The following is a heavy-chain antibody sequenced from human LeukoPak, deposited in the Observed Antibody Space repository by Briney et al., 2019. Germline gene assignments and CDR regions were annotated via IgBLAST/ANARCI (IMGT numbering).Heavy chain of an antibody. Sequence: SETLSLTCTVSGGSISGYFWSWIRQPPGKGLEWIGYIYSSGSSNYNPSLKSRVTLSVDTSKNQFSLKLRSVTAADTAVYYCATVAVIRGVTYFDYWGQGTLVTVSS. J-gene: IGHJ4*02. CDR2: IYSSGSS. V-gene: IGHV4-59*01. D-gene: IGHD3-10*01. CDR3: ATVAVIRGVTYFDY. CDR1: GGSISGYF.